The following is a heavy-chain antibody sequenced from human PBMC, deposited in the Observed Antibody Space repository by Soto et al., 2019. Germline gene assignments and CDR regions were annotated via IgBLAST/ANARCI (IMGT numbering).Heavy chain of an antibody. CDR3: AKAPRSYYYYYGMDV. Sequence: WWSLRLSCSASVFTCSSYAMSWFRQAPGKGLEWVSAISGSGGSTYYADSVKGRFTISRDNSKNTLYLQMNSLRAEDTAVYYCAKAPRSYYYYYGMDVWGQGTTVTVSS. CDR2: ISGSGGST. CDR1: VFTCSSYA. J-gene: IGHJ6*02. V-gene: IGHV3-23*01.